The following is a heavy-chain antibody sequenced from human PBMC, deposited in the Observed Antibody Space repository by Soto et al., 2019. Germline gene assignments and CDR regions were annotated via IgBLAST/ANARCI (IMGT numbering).Heavy chain of an antibody. Sequence: SETLSLTCTVSGGSISSYYWIWIRQPPGKGLEWIGYIYYSGSTNYNPSLKSRVTISVDTSKNQFSLKLSSVTAADTAVYYCARGGHYGSGTYYYYYYGMDVWGQGTTVTVSS. CDR3: ARGGHYGSGTYYYYYYGMDV. V-gene: IGHV4-59*01. CDR1: GGSISSYY. CDR2: IYYSGST. D-gene: IGHD3-10*01. J-gene: IGHJ6*02.